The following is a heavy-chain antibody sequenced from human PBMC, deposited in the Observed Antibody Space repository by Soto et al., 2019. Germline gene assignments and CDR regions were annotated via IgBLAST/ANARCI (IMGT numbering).Heavy chain of an antibody. D-gene: IGHD5-12*01. V-gene: IGHV3-74*01. J-gene: IGHJ4*02. CDR3: VREGGYSGYLDN. CDR1: GFTFSRYW. Sequence: EVQLVESGGGLVQPGGSLRLSCGASGFTFSRYWMHWVRQVPGKGLVGVSRSSSDGSWTGYAESVKGRVTISRDNDRNTVFLQMTSLRAEDTAVYYCVREGGYSGYLDNWGQGTQVTVS. CDR2: SSSDGSWT.